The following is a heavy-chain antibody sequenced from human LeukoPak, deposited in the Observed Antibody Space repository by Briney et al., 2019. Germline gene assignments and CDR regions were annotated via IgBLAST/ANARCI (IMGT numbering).Heavy chain of an antibody. V-gene: IGHV3-15*01. Sequence: PGGSLRLSCAASGFIFSDAWLSWVRQAPGKGLEWVGRIKRKSAGGTIDYGAPVKGRFTISRDDSKNTLYLQMNSLKTEDTAIYYCATECSVFAFDIWGQGTVVTVSS. CDR1: GFIFSDAW. CDR2: IKRKSAGGTI. J-gene: IGHJ3*02. CDR3: ATECSVFAFDI. D-gene: IGHD2-15*01.